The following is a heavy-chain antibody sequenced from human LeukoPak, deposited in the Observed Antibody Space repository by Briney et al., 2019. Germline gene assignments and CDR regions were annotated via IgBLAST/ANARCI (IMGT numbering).Heavy chain of an antibody. V-gene: IGHV3-23*01. CDR3: AKEQIAVAGYYFDN. J-gene: IGHJ4*02. CDR1: GFTVSSYA. D-gene: IGHD6-19*01. CDR2: ISGNGGRT. Sequence: PGGSLRLSCAVYGFTVSSYAMSWVRQAPGKGLEWVSGISGNGGRTYYEDSVKGRFTISRDNSKNTLYLQMNSLRAEDTAVYYCAKEQIAVAGYYFDNWGQGTLVTVSS.